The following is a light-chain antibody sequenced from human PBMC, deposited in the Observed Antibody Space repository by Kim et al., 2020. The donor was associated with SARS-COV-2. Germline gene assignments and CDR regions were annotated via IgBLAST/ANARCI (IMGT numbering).Light chain of an antibody. CDR3: QQYNTYWT. Sequence: SASVGDRVTITCRASQTISTLLAWYQQKPEKAPNLLIYKASNLETGVPSRFSGSGSGTEFTLTISSLQPDDFATYYCQQYNTYWTFGQGTKVDIK. CDR1: QTISTL. J-gene: IGKJ1*01. V-gene: IGKV1-5*03. CDR2: KAS.